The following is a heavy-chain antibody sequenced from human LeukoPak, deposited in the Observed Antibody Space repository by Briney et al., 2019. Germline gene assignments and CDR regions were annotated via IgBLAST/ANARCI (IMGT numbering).Heavy chain of an antibody. CDR3: ARDIASRVVAATFGYYGMDV. Sequence: PGGSLRLSCAASGFTFDDYAMHWVRQAPGKGLEWVSLISGDGGSTYYADSVKGRFTISRDNSKNSLYLQMNSLRTEDTALYYCARDIASRVVAATFGYYGMDVWGQGTTVTVSS. J-gene: IGHJ6*02. CDR1: GFTFDDYA. D-gene: IGHD2-15*01. V-gene: IGHV3-43*02. CDR2: ISGDGGST.